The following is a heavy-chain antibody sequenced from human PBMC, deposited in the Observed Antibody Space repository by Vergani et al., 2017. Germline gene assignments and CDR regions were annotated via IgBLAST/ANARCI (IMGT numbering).Heavy chain of an antibody. CDR2: IYTSGST. V-gene: IGHV4-61*02. CDR3: ARSSLSSTYNWFDP. CDR1: GGSISSGSYY. Sequence: QVQLQESGPGLVKPSQTLSLTCTVSGGSISSGSYYWSWIRQPGGKGLEWIGRIYTSGSTNYHPSLKSRVTISVDTSKNQFSLKLSSVTAADTAVYYCARSSLSSTYNWFDPWGQGTLVTVSS. J-gene: IGHJ5*02. D-gene: IGHD6-13*01.